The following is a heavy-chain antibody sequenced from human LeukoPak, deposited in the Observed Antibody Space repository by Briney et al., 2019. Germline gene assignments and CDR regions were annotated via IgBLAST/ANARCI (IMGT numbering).Heavy chain of an antibody. CDR1: GFTFDDYA. D-gene: IGHD3-9*01. CDR3: AKDIGVYDILTGYYTPGY. Sequence: GGSLRLSCAASGFTFDDYAMHWVRQAPGKGLEWVSLISWDGGSTYYADSVKGRFTIPRDNSKNSLYLQMNSLRAEDTALYYCAKDIGVYDILTGYYTPGYWGQGTLVTVSS. CDR2: ISWDGGST. J-gene: IGHJ4*02. V-gene: IGHV3-43D*03.